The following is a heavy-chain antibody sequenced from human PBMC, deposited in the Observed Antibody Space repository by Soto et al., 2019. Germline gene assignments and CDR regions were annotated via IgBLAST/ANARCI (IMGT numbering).Heavy chain of an antibody. D-gene: IGHD3-22*01. CDR1: GGSISSSSYY. CDR3: ARLYYYDSSGYYYVGAGVDV. V-gene: IGHV4-39*01. Sequence: QLQLQESGPGLVKPSETLSLTCTVSGGSISSSSYYWGWIRQPPGKGLEWIGSIYYSGSTYYNPSLKSRVTISVDTSKNQFSLKLSSVTAADTAVYYCARLYYYDSSGYYYVGAGVDVWGQGTTVTVSS. CDR2: IYYSGST. J-gene: IGHJ6*02.